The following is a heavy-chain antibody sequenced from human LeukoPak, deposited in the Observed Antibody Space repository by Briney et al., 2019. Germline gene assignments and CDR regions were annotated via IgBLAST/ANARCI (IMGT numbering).Heavy chain of an antibody. J-gene: IGHJ4*02. CDR3: ARRRPYCSGGSCYPDPPDY. CDR2: ISGSGDST. Sequence: GGSLRLSCAASGFTFSSYGMSWVRQAPGKGLEWVSGISGSGDSTYYADSVKGRFTISRDNSKNTLYLQMNSLRAEDTAVYYCARRRPYCSGGSCYPDPPDYWGQGTLVTVSS. V-gene: IGHV3-23*01. CDR1: GFTFSSYG. D-gene: IGHD2-15*01.